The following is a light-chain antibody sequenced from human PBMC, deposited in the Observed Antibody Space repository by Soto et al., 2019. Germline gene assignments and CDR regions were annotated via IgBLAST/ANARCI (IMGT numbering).Light chain of an antibody. CDR3: HQFGPYPPAFT. J-gene: IGKJ2*01. CDR2: GAS. Sequence: EVVLTQSPGTLSLSPGERATRSCRASQSVSTRNLAWYQQKPGQSPRLLMYGASSRATGIPDRFSGSGSGLDFTMTISRMEPEVFALYYCHQFGPYPPAFTFGQGTKLEIK. CDR1: QSVSTRN. V-gene: IGKV3-20*01.